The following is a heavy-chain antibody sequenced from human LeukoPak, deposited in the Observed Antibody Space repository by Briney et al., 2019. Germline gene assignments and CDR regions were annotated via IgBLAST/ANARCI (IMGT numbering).Heavy chain of an antibody. CDR1: GYTFTTYA. V-gene: IGHV1-18*01. Sequence: ASVKVSCKASGYTFTTYAMNWVRQAPGQGLEWMGWISAYNGNTNYAQKFQGRVTMTTDTSTSTAYMELRSLRSDDTAVYYCARQCGSLCPFDYWGQGTLVTVSS. D-gene: IGHD1-26*01. CDR2: ISAYNGNT. J-gene: IGHJ4*02. CDR3: ARQCGSLCPFDY.